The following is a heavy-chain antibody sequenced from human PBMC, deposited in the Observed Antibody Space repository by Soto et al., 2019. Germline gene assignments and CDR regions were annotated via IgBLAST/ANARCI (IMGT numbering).Heavy chain of an antibody. CDR3: ARQNRDTPMVPFDV. V-gene: IGHV1-69*01. CDR1: RGTFNRYA. Sequence: QVQLVQSGAEVKKPGSSVKVSCLASRGTFNRYAINWVRQAPGHGLEWLGALVPQFGTPNYAQKVKDRVTIVADESTNTTSMELRGLTSDDTAVYYCARQNRDTPMVPFDVWGQGPLVTVSS. D-gene: IGHD5-18*01. CDR2: LVPQFGTP. J-gene: IGHJ4*02.